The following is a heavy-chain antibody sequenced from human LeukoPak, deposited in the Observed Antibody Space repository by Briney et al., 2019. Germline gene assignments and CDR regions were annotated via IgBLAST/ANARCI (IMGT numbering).Heavy chain of an antibody. CDR2: IKSKTDGGTT. Sequence: PGGSLRLSCAASGFTFSNAWMSWVRQAPGKGLEWVGRIKSKTDGGTTGYAAPVKGRFTISRDDSKNTLYLQMNSLKTEDTAVYYCTTRRITMIVVEGFDPWGQGTLVTVSS. D-gene: IGHD3-22*01. CDR1: GFTFSNAW. CDR3: TTRRITMIVVEGFDP. J-gene: IGHJ5*02. V-gene: IGHV3-15*01.